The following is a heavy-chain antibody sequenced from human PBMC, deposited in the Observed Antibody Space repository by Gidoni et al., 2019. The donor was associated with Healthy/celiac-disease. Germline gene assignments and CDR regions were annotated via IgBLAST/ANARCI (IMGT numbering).Heavy chain of an antibody. CDR3: ARARSGYYTPYYYGMDV. CDR1: GGSVRSGSYY. CDR2: IYYSGST. Sequence: QVQLQESGPGLVKPSATLSLTCTVSGGSVRSGSYYWSWIRQPPGKGLEWIGYIYYSGSTNYNPSLKSRVTISVDTSKNQFSLKLSSVTAADTAVYYCARARSGYYTPYYYGMDVWGQGTTVTVSS. V-gene: IGHV4-61*01. J-gene: IGHJ6*02. D-gene: IGHD3-3*01.